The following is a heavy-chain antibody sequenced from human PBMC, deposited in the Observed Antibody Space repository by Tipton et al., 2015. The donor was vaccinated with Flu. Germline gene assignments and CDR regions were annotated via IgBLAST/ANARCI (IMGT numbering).Heavy chain of an antibody. V-gene: IGHV4-39*07. Sequence: LSLTCTVSGGSISSSSSYWGWIRQPPGKGLEWIGSIYYRGSTYYNPSLKSRVTISVDTSKNQFSLKLSSMTAADTAVYYCARRVVVPAAIYFDYWGQGTLVTVSS. CDR3: ARRVVVPAAIYFDY. CDR2: IYYRGST. CDR1: GGSISSSSSY. D-gene: IGHD2-2*01. J-gene: IGHJ4*02.